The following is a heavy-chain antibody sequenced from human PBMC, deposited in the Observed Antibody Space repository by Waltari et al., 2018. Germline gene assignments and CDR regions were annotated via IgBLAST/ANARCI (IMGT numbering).Heavy chain of an antibody. J-gene: IGHJ4*02. Sequence: EVNLVESGGGLVSAGGSLRLSCATSGSPFTLHPINWVRQAPGKGLEWVSWISSTGTYTFYADSVKGRFSISRDNAQTSVYLQLNSLKVEDTAVYYCARAGRNGYSYLDYWGQGTLVTVST. CDR3: ARAGRNGYSYLDY. V-gene: IGHV3-21*01. CDR1: GSPFTLHP. D-gene: IGHD2-15*01. CDR2: ISSTGTYT.